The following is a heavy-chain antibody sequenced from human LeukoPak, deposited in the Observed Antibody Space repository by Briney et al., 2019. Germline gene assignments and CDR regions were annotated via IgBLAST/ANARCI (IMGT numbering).Heavy chain of an antibody. J-gene: IGHJ4*02. D-gene: IGHD4-17*01. V-gene: IGHV3-53*01. Sequence: GGSLRLSCAASGFTVSSNDMSWVRQAPGKGVECISVIYSGGSTDYADSVKGRLTISRDNSKNTLYLQMNSLRAEDTAVYYCARVVDHDYGDYYLDYWGQGTLVTVSS. CDR1: GFTVSSND. CDR3: ARVVDHDYGDYYLDY. CDR2: IYSGGST.